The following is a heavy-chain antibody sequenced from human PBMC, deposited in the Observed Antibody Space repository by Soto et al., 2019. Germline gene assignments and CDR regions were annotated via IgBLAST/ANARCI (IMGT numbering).Heavy chain of an antibody. CDR1: GFTFSSYS. V-gene: IGHV3-21*01. CDR3: ARDKAMIVVVARGNSGMDV. Sequence: TGGSLRLSCAASGFTFSSYSMNWVRQAPGKGLEWVSSISSSSSYIYYADSVKGRFTISRDNAKNSLYLQMNSLRAEDTAVYYCARDKAMIVVVARGNSGMDVWGQGTTVTVSS. J-gene: IGHJ6*02. CDR2: ISSSSSYI. D-gene: IGHD3-22*01.